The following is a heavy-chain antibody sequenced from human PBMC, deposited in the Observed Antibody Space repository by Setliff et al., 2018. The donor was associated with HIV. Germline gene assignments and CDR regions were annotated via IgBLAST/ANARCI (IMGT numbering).Heavy chain of an antibody. J-gene: IGHJ6*02. Sequence: TSETLSLTCTVSGGSTDSGSYYWAWIRQPPGKGLEWIGSMYYTGSTYYNPSLKSRVTISIDTSKNQFSLKLNSVTAADTAMYYCARDGGSSGWYYGYYYGVDVWGQGTTVTVSS. D-gene: IGHD6-19*01. CDR2: MYYTGST. V-gene: IGHV4-39*02. CDR3: ARDGGSSGWYYGYYYGVDV. CDR1: GGSTDSGSYY.